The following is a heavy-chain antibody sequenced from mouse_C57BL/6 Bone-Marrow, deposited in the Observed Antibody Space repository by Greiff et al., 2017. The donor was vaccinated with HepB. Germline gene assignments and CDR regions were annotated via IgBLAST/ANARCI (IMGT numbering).Heavy chain of an antibody. V-gene: IGHV1-55*01. Sequence: QVQLQQSGAELVKPGASVKMSCKASGYTFTSYWITWVKQRPGQGLEWIGDIYPGSGSTNYNEKFKSKATLTVDTSSSTAYMQLSSLTSEDSAVYYCARLDGPYGAMDYWGQGTSVTVSS. CDR2: IYPGSGST. CDR3: ARLDGPYGAMDY. D-gene: IGHD1-1*02. J-gene: IGHJ4*01. CDR1: GYTFTSYW.